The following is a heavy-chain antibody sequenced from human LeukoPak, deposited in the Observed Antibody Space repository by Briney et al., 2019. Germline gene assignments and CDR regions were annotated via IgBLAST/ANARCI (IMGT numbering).Heavy chain of an antibody. CDR2: INYNGAIT. J-gene: IGHJ4*02. Sequence: GGSLRLSCATSGFTFVDYGLSWVRRAPGKGLEWLCSINYNGAITDYADSVKGRFTISRDNAKNSLYRRMDSLRAEDTALYYCARERLGASFSVSHFDLWGQGTLVTVSS. V-gene: IGHV3-20*04. CDR3: ARERLGASFSVSHFDL. D-gene: IGHD3-3*02. CDR1: GFTFVDYG.